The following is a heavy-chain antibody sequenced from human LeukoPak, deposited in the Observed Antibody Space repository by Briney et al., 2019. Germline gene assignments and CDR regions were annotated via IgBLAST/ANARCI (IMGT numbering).Heavy chain of an antibody. CDR1: GGSISSSSYY. D-gene: IGHD4-17*01. V-gene: IGHV4-61*01. J-gene: IGHJ1*01. Sequence: SETLSLTCTVSGGSISSSSYYWSWIRQPPGKGLEWIGYIYYSGSTNYNPSLKSRVTISVDTSKNQFSLKLSSVTAADTAVYYCARGGDYEEYFQHWGQGTLVTVSS. CDR3: ARGGDYEEYFQH. CDR2: IYYSGST.